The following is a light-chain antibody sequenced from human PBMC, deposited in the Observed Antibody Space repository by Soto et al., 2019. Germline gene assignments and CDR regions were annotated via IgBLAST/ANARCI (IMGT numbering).Light chain of an antibody. J-gene: IGLJ1*01. CDR2: KGT. CDR1: NSDIGVYNY. CDR3: CSSAPESTYV. Sequence: QSALTQPASVSGSPGQSITISCTGTNSDIGVYNYVSWYQQHPHRAPQVIIYKGTQRPSGVSNRFSGSTSGNAASLRISALQADDEADYFCCSSAPESTYVFGTGTKLTVL. V-gene: IGLV2-23*01.